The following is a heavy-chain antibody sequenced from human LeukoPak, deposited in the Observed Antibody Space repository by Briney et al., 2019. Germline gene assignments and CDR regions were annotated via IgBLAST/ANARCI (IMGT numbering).Heavy chain of an antibody. CDR3: ARDRLLSGYYGSGSFDY. J-gene: IGHJ4*02. CDR2: IWYDGSNK. D-gene: IGHD3-10*01. V-gene: IGHV3-33*01. CDR1: GFTFSSYG. Sequence: GGSLRLSCAASGFTFSSYGMHWVRQAPGKGLEWVAVIWYDGSNKYYADSVKGRFTISRDNFKNTLYLQMNSLRAEDTAVYYCARDRLLSGYYGSGSFDYWGQGTLVTVSS.